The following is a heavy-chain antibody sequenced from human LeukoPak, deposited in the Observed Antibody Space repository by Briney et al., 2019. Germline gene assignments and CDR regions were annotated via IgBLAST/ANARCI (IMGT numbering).Heavy chain of an antibody. CDR3: ARDFYDFWSGYYHSWFDP. D-gene: IGHD3-3*01. J-gene: IGHJ5*02. CDR1: GFTFNNYV. CDR2: ISYGGNNK. V-gene: IGHV3-30-3*01. Sequence: GGPLRLSCAASGFTFNNYVMIWVRHTPGEGLECVAVISYGGNNKYYADSEKRRFTIYRDNSKNTLYLQMNSVRAEDTAVYYCARDFYDFWSGYYHSWFDPWGQGTLVTVSS.